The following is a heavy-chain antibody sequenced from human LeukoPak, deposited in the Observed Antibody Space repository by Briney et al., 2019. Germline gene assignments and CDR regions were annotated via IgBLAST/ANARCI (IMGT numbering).Heavy chain of an antibody. D-gene: IGHD6-19*01. V-gene: IGHV3-30*04. CDR2: ISYDGSNK. J-gene: IGHJ4*02. Sequence: GGSLRLSCAASGFTFSSYAMHWVRQAPGKGLEWVAVISYDGSNKYYADSVKGRFTISRDNSKNTLYLQMNSLRAEDTAVYYCARGAVAYYYFDYWGQGTLVTVSS. CDR1: GFTFSSYA. CDR3: ARGAVAYYYFDY.